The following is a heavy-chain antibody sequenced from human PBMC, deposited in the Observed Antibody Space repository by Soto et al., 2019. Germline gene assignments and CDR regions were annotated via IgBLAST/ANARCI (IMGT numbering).Heavy chain of an antibody. J-gene: IGHJ4*02. D-gene: IGHD3-22*01. V-gene: IGHV4-38-2*01. Sequence: SETLSLTCGVSTFSITTDHYWAWVRQPPGKGLEWIGCVYHTGSSYNNPSLKGRLTISVDTSKNQFILELSSVTAADTAVYFCARVVHDGSGSFFDSWGPGTLVTVS. CDR3: ARVVHDGSGSFFDS. CDR1: TFSITTDHY. CDR2: VYHTGSS.